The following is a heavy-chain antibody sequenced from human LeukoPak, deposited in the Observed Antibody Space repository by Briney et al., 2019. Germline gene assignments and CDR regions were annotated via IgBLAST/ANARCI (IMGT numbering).Heavy chain of an antibody. Sequence: GGSLRLPCAASGFTFSSYAMSWVRQAPGKGLEWVSAISGSGGSTYYADSVKGRFTIPRDNSKNTLYLQMNSLRAEDTAVYYCALYYYDSSGYYGGYFDYWGQGTLVTVSS. V-gene: IGHV3-23*01. CDR1: GFTFSSYA. CDR3: ALYYYDSSGYYGGYFDY. J-gene: IGHJ4*02. D-gene: IGHD3-22*01. CDR2: ISGSGGST.